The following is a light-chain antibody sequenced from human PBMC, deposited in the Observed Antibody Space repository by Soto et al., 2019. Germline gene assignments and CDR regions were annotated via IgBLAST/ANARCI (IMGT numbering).Light chain of an antibody. V-gene: IGKV1-5*03. CDR1: QSISGW. Sequence: DIQMTQSPSTLSASVGDRVTITCRASQSISGWLAWYQQKPGKAPNLLIYKASSLESGVPPRFSGSGSGTEFTLTISSLQPDDFATYYCQQCNSYPWTFGQGTKVDIK. J-gene: IGKJ1*01. CDR3: QQCNSYPWT. CDR2: KAS.